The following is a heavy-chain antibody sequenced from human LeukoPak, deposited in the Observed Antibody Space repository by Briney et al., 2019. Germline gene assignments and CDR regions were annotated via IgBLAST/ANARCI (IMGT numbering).Heavy chain of an antibody. CDR3: ARAVTTLVFNYGMDV. D-gene: IGHD4-23*01. J-gene: IGHJ6*02. V-gene: IGHV4-59*01. CDR2: IYYSGST. Sequence: SETLSLTCTVSGGSISSYYWSWIRQPPGKGLEWIGCIYYSGSTNYNPSLKSRVTILVDTSKNQFSLKLSSVTAADTAVYYCARAVTTLVFNYGMDVWGQGTTVTVSS. CDR1: GGSISSYY.